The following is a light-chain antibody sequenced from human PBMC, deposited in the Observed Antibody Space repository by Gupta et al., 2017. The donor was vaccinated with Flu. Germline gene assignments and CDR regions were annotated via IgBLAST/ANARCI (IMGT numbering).Light chain of an antibody. Sequence: GSLGERATINCKSSQSVLYSSNNKNYLAWYQQKPGQPPKLLIYWASTRESGVPDRFSGSGSGTDFTLTISSLQAEDVAVYYCQQYYNTHRTFGPGTKVEIK. V-gene: IGKV4-1*01. CDR2: WAS. CDR1: QSVLYSSNNKNY. CDR3: QQYYNTHRT. J-gene: IGKJ1*01.